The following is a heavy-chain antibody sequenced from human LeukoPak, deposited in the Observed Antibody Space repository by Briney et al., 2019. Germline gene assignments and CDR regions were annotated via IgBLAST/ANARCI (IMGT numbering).Heavy chain of an antibody. V-gene: IGHV1-69-2*01. CDR1: GYTFTDYY. D-gene: IGHD2-2*01. CDR3: ATGLGYCSSTSCPDY. Sequence: RASVKVSCKVSGYTFTDYYMHWVQQAPGKGLEGMGLVDPEDGETIYAEKFQGRVTITADTSTDTAYMELSSLRSEDTAVYYCATGLGYCSSTSCPDYWGQGTLVTVSS. J-gene: IGHJ4*02. CDR2: VDPEDGET.